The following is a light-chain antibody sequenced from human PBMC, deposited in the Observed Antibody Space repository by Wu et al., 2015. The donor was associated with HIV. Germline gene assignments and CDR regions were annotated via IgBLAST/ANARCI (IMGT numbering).Light chain of an antibody. Sequence: EIVLTQSPVTLSLSPGERATLSCRASQSVDSSYLAWYQQKRGQAPRLLIYGTSSRTTGIPDRFIGNGSGTDFTLTITRLESEDFAVFYCQQYGTSPRTFGQGTKVEI. CDR2: GTS. CDR3: QQYGTSPRT. J-gene: IGKJ1*01. V-gene: IGKV3-20*01. CDR1: QSVDSSY.